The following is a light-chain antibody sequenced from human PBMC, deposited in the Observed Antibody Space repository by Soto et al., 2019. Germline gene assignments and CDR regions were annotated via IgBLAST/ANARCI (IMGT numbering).Light chain of an antibody. J-gene: IGKJ1*01. Sequence: EIVMTQSPATLSVSTGERATLSCRARQSVSSNLAWYQQKPGQAPRLLIYGASTRATGIPARFSGSGYGTEFTLTLSSLQSEDFAVYYCQQYNNSPLRTFGQGTKAEIK. CDR2: GAS. V-gene: IGKV3-15*01. CDR3: QQYNNSPLRT. CDR1: QSVSSN.